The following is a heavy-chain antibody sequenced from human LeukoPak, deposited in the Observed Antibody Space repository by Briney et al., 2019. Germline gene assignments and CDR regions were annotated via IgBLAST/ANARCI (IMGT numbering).Heavy chain of an antibody. Sequence: PPGGSLRLSCAASGFAVKSSYMSWVRQAPGKGLEWVSFLYAGGESYYADSVLGRFTISRDNSNNTAFLEMNSLTADDTAVYFCARDSAGNQYSSGNFDLWGQGTLVTVSS. CDR3: ARDSAGNQYSSGNFDL. V-gene: IGHV3-53*01. D-gene: IGHD3-10*01. CDR1: GFAVKSSY. J-gene: IGHJ4*02. CDR2: LYAGGES.